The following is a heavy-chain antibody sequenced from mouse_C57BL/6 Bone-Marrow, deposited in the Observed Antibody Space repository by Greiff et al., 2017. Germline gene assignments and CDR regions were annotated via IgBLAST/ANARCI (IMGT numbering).Heavy chain of an antibody. D-gene: IGHD3-2*02. CDR3: ARGQLRLRFAY. CDR1: GYTFTSYG. J-gene: IGHJ3*01. CDR2: IYPRSGNT. Sequence: VQGVESGAELARPGASVKLSCKASGYTFTSYGISWVKQRTGQGLEWIGEIYPRSGNTYYNEKFKGKATLTADKSSSTAYMELRSLTSEDSAVYFCARGQLRLRFAYWGQGTLVTVSA. V-gene: IGHV1-81*01.